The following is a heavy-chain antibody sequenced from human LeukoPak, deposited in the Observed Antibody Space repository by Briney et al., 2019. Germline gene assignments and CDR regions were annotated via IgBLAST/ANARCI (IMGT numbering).Heavy chain of an antibody. Sequence: QAGGSLRLSCAASGFTFSSYGMHWVRQAPGKGLEWVAFIRYDGSNKYYADSVKGRFTISRDNSKNTLYLQMNSLRAEDTAVYYCAKEAVARVYYYYYMDVWGKGTTVTISS. CDR2: IRYDGSNK. J-gene: IGHJ6*03. CDR1: GFTFSSYG. CDR3: AKEAVARVYYYYYMDV. V-gene: IGHV3-30*02. D-gene: IGHD6-19*01.